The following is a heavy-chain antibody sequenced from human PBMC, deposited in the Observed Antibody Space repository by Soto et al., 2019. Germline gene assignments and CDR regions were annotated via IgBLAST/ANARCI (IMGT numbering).Heavy chain of an antibody. D-gene: IGHD4-17*01. V-gene: IGHV3-23*01. CDR2: ISGSGGST. Sequence: GGSLRLSCAASGFTFSSYAMIWVRQAPGKGLEWVSAISGSGGSTYYADSVKGRFTISRDNSKNTLYLQMNSLRAEDTAVYYCAKDDYGDYCRYWGQGTLVTVSS. J-gene: IGHJ4*02. CDR3: AKDDYGDYCRY. CDR1: GFTFSSYA.